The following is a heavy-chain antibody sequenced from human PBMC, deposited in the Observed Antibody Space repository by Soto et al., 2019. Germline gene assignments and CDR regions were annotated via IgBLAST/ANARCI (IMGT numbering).Heavy chain of an antibody. D-gene: IGHD3-3*01. J-gene: IGHJ4*02. V-gene: IGHV3-23*01. CDR2: ISASSAST. CDR1: GFTFNIYA. CDR3: AKAISRNYDFWSGYSYYDH. Sequence: GGSLRLSCAASGFTFNIYAMNWVRQAPGKGLEWVSVISASSASTYYANSVKGRFTISRDNPKNTMYLQMNGLRAEETAVYFCAKAISRNYDFWSGYSYYDHWGQGTLVTVSS.